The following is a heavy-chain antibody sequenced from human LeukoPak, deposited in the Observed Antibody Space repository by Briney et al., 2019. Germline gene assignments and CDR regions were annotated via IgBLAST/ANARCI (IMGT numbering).Heavy chain of an antibody. V-gene: IGHV1-69*10. CDR1: GYTFTGYY. J-gene: IGHJ6*02. Sequence: GASVKVSCKASGYTFTGYYMHWVRQAPGQGLEWMGWISPILGIANYAQKFQGRVTITADKSTSTAYMELSSLRSEDTAVYYCARRPLDYYGSGSPNYYGMDVWGQGTTVTVSS. D-gene: IGHD3-10*01. CDR2: ISPILGIA. CDR3: ARRPLDYYGSGSPNYYGMDV.